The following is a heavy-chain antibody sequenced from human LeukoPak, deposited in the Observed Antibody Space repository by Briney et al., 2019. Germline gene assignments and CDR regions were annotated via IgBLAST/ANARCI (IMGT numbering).Heavy chain of an antibody. CDR3: ARVVVYYDSSGYPDY. CDR1: GGSISSSNW. Sequence: TSETLSLTCAVSGGSISSSNWWSWVRQPPGKGLEWIGEIYHSGSTYYNPSLKSRVTISVDTSKNQFSLKLSSVTAADTAVYYCARVVVYYDSSGYPDYWGQGTLVTVSS. V-gene: IGHV4-4*02. J-gene: IGHJ4*02. D-gene: IGHD3-22*01. CDR2: IYHSGST.